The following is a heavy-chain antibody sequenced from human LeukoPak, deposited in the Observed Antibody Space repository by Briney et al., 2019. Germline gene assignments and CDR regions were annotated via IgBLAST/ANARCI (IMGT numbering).Heavy chain of an antibody. V-gene: IGHV3-66*01. CDR3: AREARYYYGSGSYYTDGFDY. J-gene: IGHJ4*02. CDR2: IYSGGST. CDR1: GFTVSSNY. D-gene: IGHD3-10*01. Sequence: GGSLRLSCAASGFTVSSNYMSWVRQAPGKGLEWVSVIYSGGSTYYADSVKGRFTISRDNSKNTLYLQMNSLRAEDTAVYYCAREARYYYGSGSYYTDGFDYWGRGTLVTVSS.